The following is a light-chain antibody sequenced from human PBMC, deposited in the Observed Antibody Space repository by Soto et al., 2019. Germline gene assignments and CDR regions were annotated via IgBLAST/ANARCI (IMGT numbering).Light chain of an antibody. CDR2: GAS. V-gene: IGKV3-15*01. CDR1: QSINAH. J-gene: IGKJ1*01. Sequence: EVVMTQSPATLSVSPGERVTLSCRASQSINAHLAWYQQKPGQAPRLRMHGASTRATGIPARFSGSGFGTEFNRASSSLQSEDFAVYYCQQYNTWLWTFGQGTKVE. CDR3: QQYNTWLWT.